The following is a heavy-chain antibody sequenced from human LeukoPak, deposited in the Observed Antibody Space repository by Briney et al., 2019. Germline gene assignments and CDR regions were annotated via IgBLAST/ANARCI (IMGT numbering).Heavy chain of an antibody. J-gene: IGHJ6*02. CDR1: GGSISSTSYY. V-gene: IGHV4-39*01. D-gene: IGHD3-10*01. Sequence: PSETLSLTCTVSGGSISSTSYYWGWIRQPPGKGLEWIGSISYSGSTYYNPSLKSRVTIAVGTSKNQFSLKLSSVTAADTAVYYCARSLRGYGMDVWGQGTTVTVSS. CDR3: ARSLRGYGMDV. CDR2: ISYSGST.